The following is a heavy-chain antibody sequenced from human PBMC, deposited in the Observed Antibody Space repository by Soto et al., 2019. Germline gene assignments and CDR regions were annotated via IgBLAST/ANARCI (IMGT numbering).Heavy chain of an antibody. V-gene: IGHV1-69*13. D-gene: IGHD2-21*02. CDR1: GGTFSSYA. CDR3: ASAEAYCGGDCYPNWFDP. CDR2: IIPIFGTA. Sequence: ASVKVSCKASGGTFSSYAISWVRQAPGQGLEWMGGIIPIFGTANYAQKFQGRVTITADESTSTAYMELSSLRSEDTAVYYCASAEAYCGGDCYPNWFDPWGQGTLVTVSS. J-gene: IGHJ5*02.